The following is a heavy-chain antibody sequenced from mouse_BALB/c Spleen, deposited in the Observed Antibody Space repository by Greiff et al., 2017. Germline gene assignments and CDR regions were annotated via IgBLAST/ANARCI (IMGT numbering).Heavy chain of an antibody. V-gene: IGHV1S81*02. CDR3: TRRDYRYDDAFAY. J-gene: IGHJ3*01. D-gene: IGHD2-14*01. CDR2: INPSNGGT. Sequence: VQLQQPGAELVKPGASVKLSCKASGYTFTSYYMYWVKQRPGQGLEWIGGINPSNGGTNFNEKFKSKATLTVDKSSSTAYMQLSSLTSEDSAVYYCTRRDYRYDDAFAYWGQGTLVTVSA. CDR1: GYTFTSYY.